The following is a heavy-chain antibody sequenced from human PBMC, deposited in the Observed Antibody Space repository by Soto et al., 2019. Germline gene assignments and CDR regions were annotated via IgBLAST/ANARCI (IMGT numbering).Heavy chain of an antibody. CDR1: GFTFSSYA. D-gene: IGHD3-22*01. CDR3: AKDDAYGSSGYWYFDL. CDR2: ISGSGGST. V-gene: IGHV3-23*01. Sequence: EVQLLESGGGLVQPGGSLRLSCAASGFTFSSYAMSWVRQAPGKGLEWVSAISGSGGSTYYADFVKGRFTISRDNSKNRLYLQMNSLRAEDTAVYYCAKDDAYGSSGYWYFDLWGRGTLVTVSS. J-gene: IGHJ2*01.